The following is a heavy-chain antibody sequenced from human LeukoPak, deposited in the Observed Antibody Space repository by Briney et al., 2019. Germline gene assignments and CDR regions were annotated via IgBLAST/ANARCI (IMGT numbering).Heavy chain of an antibody. CDR1: GGTFSSYA. CDR2: IIPILGIA. V-gene: IGHV1-69*04. D-gene: IGHD3-22*01. J-gene: IGHJ4*02. Sequence: SVMASCKASGGTFSSYAISWVRQAPGQGLEWMGRIIPILGIANYAQKFQGRVTITADKSTSTAYMELSSLRSEDTAVYYCARDDDRSGYRPYPGYWGQGTLVTVSS. CDR3: ARDDDRSGYRPYPGY.